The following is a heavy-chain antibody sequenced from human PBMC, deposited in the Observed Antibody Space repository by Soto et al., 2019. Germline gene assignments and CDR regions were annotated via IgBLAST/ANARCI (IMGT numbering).Heavy chain of an antibody. CDR1: GFTFSSYG. Sequence: GGSLRLSCAASGFTFSSYGMHWARQAPGKGLEWVAVIWYDGSNKVYADSVKGRFTISRDNSKNTLYLQMNSLRAEDTAVYYCARDDGGAAPFAVGELPEIIPPPYSYYYGMDVWGQGTTVTVSS. CDR2: IWYDGSNK. J-gene: IGHJ6*02. V-gene: IGHV3-33*01. CDR3: ARDDGGAAPFAVGELPEIIPPPYSYYYGMDV. D-gene: IGHD3-10*01.